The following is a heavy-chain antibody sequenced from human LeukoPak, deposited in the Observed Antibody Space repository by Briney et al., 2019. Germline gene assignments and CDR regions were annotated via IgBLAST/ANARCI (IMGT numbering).Heavy chain of an antibody. J-gene: IGHJ3*02. V-gene: IGHV1-69*13. CDR1: VGTFSSYA. CDR3: ARGTYSSGWSYDAFDI. Sequence: GASVKVSCKACVGTFSSYAISWVRQAPGQGLAWMGGIIPIFGTANYAQKFQGRVTITADECTSTAYMELSSLRSEDTAVYYCARGTYSSGWSYDAFDIWGQGTMVTVSS. D-gene: IGHD6-19*01. CDR2: IIPIFGTA.